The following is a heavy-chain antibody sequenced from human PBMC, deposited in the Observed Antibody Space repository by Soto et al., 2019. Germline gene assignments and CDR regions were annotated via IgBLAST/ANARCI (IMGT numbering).Heavy chain of an antibody. CDR2: TYQSGNG. CDR3: VFYSSSFWNFHL. J-gene: IGHJ2*01. D-gene: IGHD6-6*01. V-gene: IGHV4-4*02. Sequence: QVQLQESGPGLVKPSGTLSLTCAVSGDSISSANWWSWVRQPPGMGLEWIGETYQSGNGNYNPSLKSRVTISLDKSKNQFSLNLSSVTAARPALPYCVFYSSSFWNFHLWGRGTLVTVSS. CDR1: GDSISSANW.